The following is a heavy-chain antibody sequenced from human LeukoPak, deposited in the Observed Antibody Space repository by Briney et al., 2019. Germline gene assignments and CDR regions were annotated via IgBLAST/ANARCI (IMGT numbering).Heavy chain of an antibody. D-gene: IGHD5-24*01. J-gene: IGHJ4*02. V-gene: IGHV4-59*01. CDR2: IYTSGST. Sequence: SETLSLTCTVSVGSISSYYWRWGRQPPGKGLEWIGDIYTSGSTNYNPSLKSRVTISVDTSKNQFSLKLSSVTAADTAVYYCASGNYNPSLKSRVTISVDTYTSQNSLTLSLVSATAADTAVCYCAAEGAGRTDSYDFDDWGQGTLVTVSS. CDR3: ASGNYNPSLKSRVTISVDTYTSQNSLTLSLVSATAADTAVCYCAAEGAGRTDSYDFDD. CDR1: VGSISSYY.